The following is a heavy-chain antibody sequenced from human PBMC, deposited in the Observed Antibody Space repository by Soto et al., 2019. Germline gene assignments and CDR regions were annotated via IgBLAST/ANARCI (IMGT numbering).Heavy chain of an antibody. CDR2: IRSEGTAT. Sequence: EMQLVESGGGLVQPGGSLRLSCVASGFTFSNYWMHWVRQDPGMGLVWVSSIRSEGTATQYADSVNGRFTVSRDNTKNTLYLQMTSLRAEDTAVYYCAKDLSWGQCDYWGQGTLVTVSS. CDR3: AKDLSWGQCDY. V-gene: IGHV3-74*01. D-gene: IGHD3-16*01. J-gene: IGHJ4*02. CDR1: GFTFSNYW.